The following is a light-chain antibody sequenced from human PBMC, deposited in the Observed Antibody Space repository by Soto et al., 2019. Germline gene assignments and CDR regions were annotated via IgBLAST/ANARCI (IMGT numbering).Light chain of an antibody. CDR1: QGISNY. J-gene: IGKJ4*01. CDR3: QKYNSAPPLT. V-gene: IGKV1-27*01. Sequence: DIQMTHSPSTLSASVGDRVTITCRSSQGISNYLAWYQQKPGKVPKLLIYAASTLQSGVPSRFSGSGSGTDFTLTISSLRPEDVATYYCQKYNSAPPLTFGGGTKVDIK. CDR2: AAS.